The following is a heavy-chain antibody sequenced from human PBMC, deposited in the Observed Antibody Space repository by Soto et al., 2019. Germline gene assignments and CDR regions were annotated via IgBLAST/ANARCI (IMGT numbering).Heavy chain of an antibody. CDR1: EIIFSRFV. J-gene: IGHJ6*03. CDR2: IKDDGSEK. V-gene: IGHV3-7*01. Sequence: DVQLVESGGGLVQPGKSLRLSCEGSEIIFSRFVMSWVRQVPGKRLEWVASIKDDGSEKYYSDSVKGRFIISRDNARNSLYLQMSLLRAEDTSVYFCVRVPHAIEGGHYYYYYMDVWGKGTTVTVSS. CDR3: VRVPHAIEGGHYYYYYMDV. D-gene: IGHD2-2*01.